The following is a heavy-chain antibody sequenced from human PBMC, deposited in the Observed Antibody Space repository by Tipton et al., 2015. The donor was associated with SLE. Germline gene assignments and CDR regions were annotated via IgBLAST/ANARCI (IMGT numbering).Heavy chain of an antibody. Sequence: SLRLSCAASGFTFSKNGMSWVRQAPGKGLEWVSSISATGDSTYYADSVKGRFTISRDNSKNTLYLQMNSLRAEDTALYYCARNTNWNYDHWGQGTLVTVSS. CDR1: GFTFSKNG. CDR3: ARNTNWNYDH. CDR2: ISATGDST. J-gene: IGHJ5*02. V-gene: IGHV3-23*01. D-gene: IGHD1-1*01.